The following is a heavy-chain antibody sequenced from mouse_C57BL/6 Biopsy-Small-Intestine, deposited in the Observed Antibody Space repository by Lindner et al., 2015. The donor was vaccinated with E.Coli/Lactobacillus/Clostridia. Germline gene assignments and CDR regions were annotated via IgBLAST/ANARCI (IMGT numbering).Heavy chain of an antibody. CDR2: INPNSGGT. CDR1: GYTFTGYF. CDR3: AKDRNSGSYSAG. J-gene: IGHJ3*01. Sequence: KVSCKTSGYTFTGYFMNWVRQAPGQGLDWMGWINPNSGGTNYAQKFQGRVTMTRDTSINTAYLELSSLTSDDTAVYFCAKDRNSGSYSAGWGQGTLVTVSS. D-gene: IGHD1-1*02. V-gene: IGHV1-84*02.